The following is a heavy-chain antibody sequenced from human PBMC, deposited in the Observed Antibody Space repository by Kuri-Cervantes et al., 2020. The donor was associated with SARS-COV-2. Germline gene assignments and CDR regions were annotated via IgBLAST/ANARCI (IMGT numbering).Heavy chain of an antibody. CDR2: ISGSGGST. V-gene: IGHV3-23*01. D-gene: IGHD2-2*01. J-gene: IGHJ4*02. CDR3: AKDLFSGTSCYDY. CDR1: GFTFSSYS. Sequence: GGSLRLSCAASGFTFSSYSMNWVRQAPGKGLEWVTAISGSGGSTYYADSVKGRFAISRDNSKNTLYLQMNSLRAEDTAVYYCAKDLFSGTSCYDYWGQGALVTVSS.